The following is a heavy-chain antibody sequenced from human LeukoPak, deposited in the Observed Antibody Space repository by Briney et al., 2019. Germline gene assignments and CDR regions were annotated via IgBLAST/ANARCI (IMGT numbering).Heavy chain of an antibody. CDR2: INYSGST. CDR1: IGPISRYY. CDR3: ARHPSSSSLYYFDY. V-gene: IGHV4-59*08. Sequence: SGTLSLTCTVSIGPISRYYWSWIRQPPGEGLKCIGYINYSGSTKYNPSLKSRVTISVDTSKNQFSLKVSSVTAADTAFYYCARHPSSSSLYYFDYWGQGTLVTVSS. J-gene: IGHJ4*02. D-gene: IGHD6-13*01.